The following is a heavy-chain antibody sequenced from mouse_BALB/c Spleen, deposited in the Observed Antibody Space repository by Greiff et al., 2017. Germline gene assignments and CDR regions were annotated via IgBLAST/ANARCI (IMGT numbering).Heavy chain of an antibody. D-gene: IGHD2-1*01. V-gene: IGHV2-6-7*01. J-gene: IGHJ4*01. CDR2: IWGDGST. Sequence: QVQLKESGPGLVAPSQSLSITCTVSGFSLTGYGVNWVRQPPGKGLEWLGMIWGDGSTDYNSAIKSRLSISKDNSKSQVFVKMNSLPTDDTAMYYCARDGSTSAMDYWGQGTSVTVSS. CDR3: ARDGSTSAMDY. CDR1: GFSLTGYG.